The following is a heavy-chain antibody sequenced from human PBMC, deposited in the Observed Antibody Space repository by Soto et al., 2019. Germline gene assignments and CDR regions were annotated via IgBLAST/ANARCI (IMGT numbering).Heavy chain of an antibody. V-gene: IGHV3-9*01. CDR3: ARGRDFWSGYYPPFGYYYYGIDV. CDR2: ISWNSGSI. CDR1: GFTFDDYA. J-gene: IGHJ6*02. D-gene: IGHD3-3*01. Sequence: EVQLVESGGGLVQPGRSLRLSCAASGFTFDDYAMHWVRQAPGKGLEWVSGISWNSGSIGYADSVKGRFTISRDNAKNSLYLQMNSLRAEDTALYYCARGRDFWSGYYPPFGYYYYGIDVWGQGTTVTVSS.